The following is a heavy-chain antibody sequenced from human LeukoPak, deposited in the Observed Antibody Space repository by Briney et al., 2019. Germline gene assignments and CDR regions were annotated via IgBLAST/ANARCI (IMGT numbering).Heavy chain of an antibody. CDR2: INPNSGGT. D-gene: IGHD3-10*01. Sequence: GASVKVSCKASGYTFTGYHMHWVRQAPGQGLEWMGWINPNSGGTNYAQKFQGRVTMTRDTSISTAYMELSRLRSDDTAVYYCARGDPPWKGFGELLYPDYWGQGTLVTVSS. CDR3: ARGDPPWKGFGELLYPDY. V-gene: IGHV1-2*02. J-gene: IGHJ4*02. CDR1: GYTFTGYH.